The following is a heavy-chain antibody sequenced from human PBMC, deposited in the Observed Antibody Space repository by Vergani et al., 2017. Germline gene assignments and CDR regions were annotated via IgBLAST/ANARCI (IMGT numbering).Heavy chain of an antibody. D-gene: IGHD5-12*01. J-gene: IGHJ6*02. CDR3: ARAGLRFGGYGMDV. CDR2: IIPILGIA. Sequence: QVQLVQSGAEVKKPGASVKVSCKASGYTFTSYAISWVRQAPGQGLEWMGRIIPILGIANYAQKFQGRVTITADKSTSTAYMELSSLRSEDTAVYYCARAGLRFGGYGMDVWGQGTTVTVSS. CDR1: GYTFTSYA. V-gene: IGHV1-69*04.